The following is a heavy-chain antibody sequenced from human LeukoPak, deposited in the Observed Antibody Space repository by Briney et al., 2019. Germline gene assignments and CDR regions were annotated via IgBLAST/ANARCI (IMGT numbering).Heavy chain of an antibody. D-gene: IGHD2-2*01. CDR2: INPNSGGT. CDR1: GYTFTGYY. V-gene: IGHV1-2*04. J-gene: IGHJ5*02. Sequence: ASVKVSCKASGYTFTGYYMHWVRQAPGQGLEWMGWINPNSGGTNYAQKLQGWVTMTRDTSISTAYMELSRLRSDDTAVYYCARPYQPNKNWFDPWGQGTLVTVSS. CDR3: ARPYQPNKNWFDP.